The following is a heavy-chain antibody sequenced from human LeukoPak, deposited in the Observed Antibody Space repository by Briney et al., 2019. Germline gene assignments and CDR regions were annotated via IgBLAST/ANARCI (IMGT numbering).Heavy chain of an antibody. J-gene: IGHJ4*02. Sequence: PSETLSLTCTVSGGSISSYYWSWIRQPPGKGLEWIGYIYYSGSTNYNPSLKSRVTIAVDTSKNQFSLRVTSVTDAETDVYYCARVAPTCGFASSGYYPLDYWGQGTLVNVSS. CDR2: IYYSGST. D-gene: IGHD3-22*01. CDR1: GGSISSYY. V-gene: IGHV4-59*01. CDR3: ARVAPTCGFASSGYYPLDY.